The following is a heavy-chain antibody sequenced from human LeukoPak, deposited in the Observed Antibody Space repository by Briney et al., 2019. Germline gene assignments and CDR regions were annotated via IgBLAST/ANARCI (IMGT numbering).Heavy chain of an antibody. D-gene: IGHD5-18*01. Sequence: GGSLRLSCAASGFTFSSYEMNWVRQAPGKGLEWVSYISSSGSTIYYADSVKGRFTISRDNAKNSLYLQMNSLRAEDTAVYYCARDYGYDYYYYMDVWGKGTTVTISS. V-gene: IGHV3-48*03. CDR1: GFTFSSYE. CDR2: ISSSGSTI. J-gene: IGHJ6*03. CDR3: ARDYGYDYYYYMDV.